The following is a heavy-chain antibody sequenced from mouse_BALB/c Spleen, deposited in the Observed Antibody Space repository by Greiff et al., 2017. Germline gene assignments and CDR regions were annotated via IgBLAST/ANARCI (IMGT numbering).Heavy chain of an antibody. D-gene: IGHD2-4*01. CDR3: AIYDYDLGYYFDY. J-gene: IGHJ2*01. CDR2: INPNNGGT. Sequence: EVQRVESGPELVKPGASVKIPCKASGYTFTDYNMDWVKQSHGKSLEWIGDINPNNGGTIYNQKFKGKATLTVDKSSSTAYMELRSLTSEDTAVYYCAIYDYDLGYYFDYWGQGTTLTVSS. V-gene: IGHV1-18*01. CDR1: GYTFTDYN.